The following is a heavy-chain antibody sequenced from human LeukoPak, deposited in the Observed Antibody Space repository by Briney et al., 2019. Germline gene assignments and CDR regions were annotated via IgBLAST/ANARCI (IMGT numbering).Heavy chain of an antibody. CDR3: ASGPYRTLDY. CDR1: GGSISSSSYY. Sequence: SESLSLTCTVSGGSISSSSYYWGWLRQPPGRGLEWIGSIYYSGTTYYNPSLKSRVTISVDTSQNQFSLTLSSVTAADTAVYYCASGPYRTLDYWGQGTLVTISS. D-gene: IGHD1-7*01. J-gene: IGHJ4*02. V-gene: IGHV4-39*01. CDR2: IYYSGTT.